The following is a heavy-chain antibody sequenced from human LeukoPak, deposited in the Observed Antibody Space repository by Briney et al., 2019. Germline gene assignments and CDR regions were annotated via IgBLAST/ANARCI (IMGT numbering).Heavy chain of an antibody. Sequence: GRSLRLSCAASGFTFSSYAMHWVRQAPGKGLEWAAVISYDGTNKYYADSVKGRFTISRDNSKNTLYLQMNSLRAEDTSVYSCAKGPFGSGRLTMSYWGQGTLVTVSS. CDR2: ISYDGTNK. J-gene: IGHJ4*02. D-gene: IGHD3-10*01. CDR3: AKGPFGSGRLTMSY. CDR1: GFTFSSYA. V-gene: IGHV3-30*18.